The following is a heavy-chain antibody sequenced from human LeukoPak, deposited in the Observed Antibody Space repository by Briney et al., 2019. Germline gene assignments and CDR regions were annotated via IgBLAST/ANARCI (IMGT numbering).Heavy chain of an antibody. Sequence: RGSLRLSCAASGFTFSNYGKHWVRQAPGKGLEWVALIWYDGSNKYYADSVKGRFTISRDNSKNTLYLQMNSLRAEDTAVYYCEKIWGSSGWYEYSFDYWGQGTLVTVSS. J-gene: IGHJ4*02. CDR3: EKIWGSSGWYEYSFDY. V-gene: IGHV3-33*06. D-gene: IGHD6-19*01. CDR1: GFTFSNYG. CDR2: IWYDGSNK.